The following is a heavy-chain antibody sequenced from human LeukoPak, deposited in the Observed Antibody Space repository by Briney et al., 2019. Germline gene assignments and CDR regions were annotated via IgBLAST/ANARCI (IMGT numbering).Heavy chain of an antibody. V-gene: IGHV3-53*01. D-gene: IGHD2-8*01. Sequence: PGGSLRLSCAASGFTVSSNYMSWVRQAPGKGLEWVSVIYSGGSTYYTDSVKGRFTISRDNSKNTLFLQMNSLRAEDTAIYYCAKDSYSHNGIFDALDIWGQGTMVTVSS. J-gene: IGHJ3*02. CDR3: AKDSYSHNGIFDALDI. CDR1: GFTVSSNY. CDR2: IYSGGST.